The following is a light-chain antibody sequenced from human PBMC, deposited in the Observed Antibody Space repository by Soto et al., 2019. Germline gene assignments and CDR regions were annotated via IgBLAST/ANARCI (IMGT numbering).Light chain of an antibody. CDR3: CSYAGSYTYV. Sequence: QSALTQPPSASGSPGQSVTISCTGTSSDVGGYNYVSWYQQHPGKAPKLMIYEVYKRPSGVPDRFSGSKSGNTASLTVSGLQPEDEADYYCCSYAGSYTYVFRTGTKLTVL. CDR2: EVY. CDR1: SSDVGGYNY. V-gene: IGLV2-8*01. J-gene: IGLJ1*01.